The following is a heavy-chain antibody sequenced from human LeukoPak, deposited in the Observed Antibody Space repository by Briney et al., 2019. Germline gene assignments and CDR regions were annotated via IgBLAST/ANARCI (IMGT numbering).Heavy chain of an antibody. CDR2: VSHSWST. D-gene: IGHD1-14*01. CDR1: GGSISSSSYF. CDR3: ARNPPATAEFYFDY. V-gene: IGHV4-39*07. J-gene: IGHJ4*02. Sequence: SETLSLTCTVSGGSISSSSYFWGWIRQPPGNGLEWIGSVSHSWSTRYSPSLQSRVTISLDTSKNQFSLKLSSVTAADTAVYFCARNPPATAEFYFDYWGQGTLVTVSS.